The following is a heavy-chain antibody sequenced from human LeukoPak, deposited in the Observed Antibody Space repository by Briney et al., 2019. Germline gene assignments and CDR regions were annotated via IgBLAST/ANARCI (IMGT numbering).Heavy chain of an antibody. CDR2: ISDSGGST. CDR3: VTNYILHDY. CDR1: LVSFSRAA. Sequence: GGSLRLSCAASLVSFSRAAMSWRRQAPGKGLEWVSVISDSGGSTYYVDFVKGRFTISRDNSKNTLYLQTHSLREEDKAVYYCVTNYILHDYWGQGTLVTVSS. V-gene: IGHV3-23*01. D-gene: IGHD3-10*01. J-gene: IGHJ4*02.